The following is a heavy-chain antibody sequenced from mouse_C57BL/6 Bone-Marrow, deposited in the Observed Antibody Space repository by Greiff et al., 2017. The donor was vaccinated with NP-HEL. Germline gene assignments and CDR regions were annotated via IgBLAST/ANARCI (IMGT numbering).Heavy chain of an antibody. CDR3: ARAGSGLRYFDY. D-gene: IGHD2-4*01. CDR2: IDPSDSET. Sequence: QVQLQQPGAELVRPGSSVKLSCKASGYTFTSYWMHWVKQRPIQGLEWIGNIDPSDSETHYNQKFKDKATLTVDKSSSTAYMQLSSLTSEDSAVYFCARAGSGLRYFDYWGQGTTLTVSS. CDR1: GYTFTSYW. J-gene: IGHJ2*01. V-gene: IGHV1-52*01.